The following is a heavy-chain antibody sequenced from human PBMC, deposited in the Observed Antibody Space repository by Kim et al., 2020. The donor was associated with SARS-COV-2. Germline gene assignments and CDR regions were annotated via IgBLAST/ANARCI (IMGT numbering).Heavy chain of an antibody. V-gene: IGHV3-23*01. Sequence: GGSLRLSCAASGFTFSSYAMSWVRQAPGKGLEWVSAISGSGGSTYYADSVKGRFTISRDNSKNTLYLQMNSLRAEDTAVYYCAKGIEFLEWFKLPDDAFDIWGQGTMVTVSS. J-gene: IGHJ3*02. CDR2: ISGSGGST. CDR1: GFTFSSYA. CDR3: AKGIEFLEWFKLPDDAFDI. D-gene: IGHD3-3*01.